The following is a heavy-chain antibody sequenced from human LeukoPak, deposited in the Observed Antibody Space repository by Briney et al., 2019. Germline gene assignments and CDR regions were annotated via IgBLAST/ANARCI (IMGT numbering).Heavy chain of an antibody. CDR2: INHSGST. CDR3: ARGGYCSGGSCYYDAFDI. V-gene: IGHV4-34*01. Sequence: SETLSLTCAVYGESFSGYYWSWIRQPPGKGLEWIGEINHSGSTNYNPSLKSRVTISVDTSKNQFSPKLSSVTAADTAVYYCARGGYCSGGSCYYDAFDIWGQGTMVTVSS. D-gene: IGHD2-15*01. CDR1: GESFSGYY. J-gene: IGHJ3*02.